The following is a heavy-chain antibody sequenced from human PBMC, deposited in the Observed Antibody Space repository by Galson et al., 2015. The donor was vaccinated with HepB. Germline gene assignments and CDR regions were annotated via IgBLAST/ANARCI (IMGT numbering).Heavy chain of an antibody. CDR2: INSDGSST. Sequence: SLRLSCASSGFIFCNYWLHWVRQVPGKGLVWVSRINSDGSSTSYADSVKGRFSISRDNAKNTLYLQMNSVRAEDTAVYFCACMETGSTDYWGQGTLVTVSS. CDR3: ACMETGSTDY. J-gene: IGHJ4*02. D-gene: IGHD1-7*01. CDR1: GFIFCNYW. V-gene: IGHV3-74*01.